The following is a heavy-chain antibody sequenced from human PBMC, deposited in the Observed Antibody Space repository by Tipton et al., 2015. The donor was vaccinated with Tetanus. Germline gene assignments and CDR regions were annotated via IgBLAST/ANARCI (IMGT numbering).Heavy chain of an antibody. CDR1: GGSISSYY. CDR3: AREGPLAYCGGDCYEDAFDI. D-gene: IGHD2-21*02. V-gene: IGHV4-59*01. Sequence: LRLSCTVSGGSISSYYWSWIRQPPGKGLEWIGYIYYSGSTNYNPSLKSRVTISVDTSKNQFSLKLSSVTAADTAVYYCAREGPLAYCGGDCYEDAFDIWGQGTMVTVSS. J-gene: IGHJ3*02. CDR2: IYYSGST.